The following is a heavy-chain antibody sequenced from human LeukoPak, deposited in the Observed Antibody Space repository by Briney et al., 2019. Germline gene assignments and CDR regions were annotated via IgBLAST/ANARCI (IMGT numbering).Heavy chain of an antibody. J-gene: IGHJ3*01. Sequence: SETLSLTCTVSCGSISSYYWSWVRQPPGKGLEWIRFVYYTGSTNYSPSLKRRATISVDTSKNQFSLKLRSVTAADTAVYYCARISSSNWYNERGAFDVWGQGTMVTVSS. CDR3: ARISSSNWYNERGAFDV. CDR2: VYYTGST. V-gene: IGHV4-59*01. D-gene: IGHD6-13*01. CDR1: CGSISSYY.